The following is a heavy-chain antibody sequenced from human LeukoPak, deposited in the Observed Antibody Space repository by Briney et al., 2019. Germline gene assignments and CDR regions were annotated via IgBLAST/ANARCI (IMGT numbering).Heavy chain of an antibody. Sequence: GGSLRLSCAASGLTFSSYEMNWVRQGPGKGLEWVSYISSSGTTKYYADSVKGRFTLSRDNAKKSLSLQMNSLRAEDTSIYYCARSNRDAFDMWGQGTVVTVSS. D-gene: IGHD2/OR15-2a*01. CDR1: GLTFSSYE. J-gene: IGHJ3*02. CDR2: ISSSGTTK. V-gene: IGHV3-48*03. CDR3: ARSNRDAFDM.